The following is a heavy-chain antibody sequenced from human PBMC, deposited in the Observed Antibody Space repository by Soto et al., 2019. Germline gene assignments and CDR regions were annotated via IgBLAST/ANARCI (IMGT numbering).Heavy chain of an antibody. V-gene: IGHV1-8*01. CDR1: GYTFTSYD. Sequence: ASVKVSCKASGYTFTSYDINWVRQATGQGLEWMGWMNPNSGNTGYAQKFQGRVTMTRNTSISTAYMELSSLRSEDTAVYYCARGRKLRTPTNPSGIRGVTYYFDYWGQGTLVTVSS. D-gene: IGHD3-10*01. CDR2: MNPNSGNT. J-gene: IGHJ4*02. CDR3: ARGRKLRTPTNPSGIRGVTYYFDY.